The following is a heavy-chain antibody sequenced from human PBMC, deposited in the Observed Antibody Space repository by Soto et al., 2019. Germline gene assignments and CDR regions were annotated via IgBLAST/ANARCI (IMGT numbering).Heavy chain of an antibody. J-gene: IGHJ4*01. D-gene: IGHD1-1*01. CDR2: ISYDGINK. Sequence: QVQLVESGGGVVQPGRSLRLSCAASGVTFSSYGMHWVRQDPGKWLEWGAVISYDGINKYYADSVKGRFTISRDNSKNTLYLQMNSLRAEDTDVYYCAKSVYNWNDGFFEYRGNGTLVTVSS. V-gene: IGHV3-30*18. CDR1: GVTFSSYG. CDR3: AKSVYNWNDGFFEY.